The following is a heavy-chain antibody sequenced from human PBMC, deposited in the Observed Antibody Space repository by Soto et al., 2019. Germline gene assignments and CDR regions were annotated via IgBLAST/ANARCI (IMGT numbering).Heavy chain of an antibody. D-gene: IGHD3-10*01. CDR3: ATSYGSGYRAFDY. J-gene: IGHJ4*02. V-gene: IGHV1-69*02. CDR1: GDTFSFYT. CDR2: VNPILSMS. Sequence: QVQLVQSGAELKKPGSSVKVSCKASGDTFSFYTINWVRQAHGLGLEWMGRVNPILSMSNYAQKFQGRVTMTADKSTSTAYMELRSLRSEDTAFYYCATSYGSGYRAFDYWGQGALFTVSS.